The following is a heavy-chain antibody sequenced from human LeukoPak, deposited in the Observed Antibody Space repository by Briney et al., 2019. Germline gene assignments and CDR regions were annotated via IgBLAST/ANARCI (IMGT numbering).Heavy chain of an antibody. CDR1: GGSISSYY. CDR3: ARNDGITAAGTIRFDS. D-gene: IGHD6-13*01. V-gene: IGHV4-4*07. CDR2: MYWIDQSQSSGSP. Sequence: SETLSLTCTVSGGSISSYYWSWIRQPAGKGLEWIGRMYWIDQSQSSGSPNYNPSLKSRVIMSVDTSKNQFSLKLASVTAADTAVYYCARNDGITAAGTIRFDSWGQGMLVTVSP. J-gene: IGHJ4*02.